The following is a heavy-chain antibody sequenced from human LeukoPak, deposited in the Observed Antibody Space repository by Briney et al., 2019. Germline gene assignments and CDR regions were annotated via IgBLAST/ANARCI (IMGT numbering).Heavy chain of an antibody. Sequence: GGSPRLSCAASGFTFNTYEMNWVRQAPGKGLEWVSYISSSGSTIYYADSVKGRFTISRDNAKNSLHLQMNSLRAEDTAVYYCARRIALRPFDYWGQGTLVTVSS. CDR2: ISSSGSTI. J-gene: IGHJ4*02. V-gene: IGHV3-48*03. CDR1: GFTFNTYE. D-gene: IGHD6-6*01. CDR3: ARRIALRPFDY.